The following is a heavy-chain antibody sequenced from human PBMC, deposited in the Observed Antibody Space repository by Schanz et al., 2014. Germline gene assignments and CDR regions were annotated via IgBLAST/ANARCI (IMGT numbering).Heavy chain of an antibody. CDR1: GFTFSDHW. CDR2: IKGDSSEK. J-gene: IGHJ4*02. V-gene: IGHV3-7*03. CDR3: ARDPNSVNEIDY. Sequence: VRVVESGGGLVKPGGSLRLSCSASGFTFSDHWMSWVRQPPGKGLEWVANIKGDSSEKNYVDSVKGRFTLSRDNAKKTMDLQMNSLRVEDTAVYYCARDPNSVNEIDYWGQGTLVTVSS. D-gene: IGHD5-12*01.